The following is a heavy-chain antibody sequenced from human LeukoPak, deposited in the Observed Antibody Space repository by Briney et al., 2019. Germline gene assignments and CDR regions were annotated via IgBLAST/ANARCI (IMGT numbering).Heavy chain of an antibody. V-gene: IGHV4-59*12. CDR3: VKKVAGVAWFDS. Sequence: SETLSLTCTVSGGSISSYYWSWIRQPPGKGLEWIAYIYYSGSTNYNPSLKSRVTISVDTSKNQFSLKLSSVTAVDTAVYYCVKKVAGVAWFDSWGQGTLVTVSS. CDR2: IYYSGST. D-gene: IGHD7-27*01. CDR1: GGSISSYY. J-gene: IGHJ5*01.